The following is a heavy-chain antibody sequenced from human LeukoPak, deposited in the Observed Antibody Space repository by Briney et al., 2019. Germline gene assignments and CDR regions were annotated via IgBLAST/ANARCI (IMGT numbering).Heavy chain of an antibody. J-gene: IGHJ6*02. CDR1: GGSISSGGYY. CDR2: IYYSGST. Sequence: SETLSLTCTVSGGSISSGGYYWSWIRQHPGKGLEWIGYIYYSGSTYYNPSLKSRVTISVDTSKNQFSLKLSSVTAADTAVCYCARAQVTNYYYYGMDVWGQGTTVTVSS. CDR3: ARAQVTNYYYYGMDV. V-gene: IGHV4-31*03. D-gene: IGHD4-11*01.